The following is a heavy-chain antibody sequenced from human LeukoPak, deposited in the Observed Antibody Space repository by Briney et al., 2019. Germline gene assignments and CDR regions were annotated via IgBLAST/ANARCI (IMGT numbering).Heavy chain of an antibody. D-gene: IGHD1-26*01. CDR2: IYYSGST. J-gene: IGHJ6*03. CDR1: GGSISSSSYY. Sequence: SPSETLSLTCTVSGGSISSSSYYWGWIRQPPGKGLEWIGSIYYSGSTYYNPSLKSRVTISVDTSKNQFSLKLSSVTAADTAVYYCARAREGGSMDVWGKGTTVTVSS. CDR3: ARAREGGSMDV. V-gene: IGHV4-39*07.